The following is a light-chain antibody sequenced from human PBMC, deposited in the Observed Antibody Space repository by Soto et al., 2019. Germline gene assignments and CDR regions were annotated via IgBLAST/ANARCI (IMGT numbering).Light chain of an antibody. V-gene: IGLV2-14*01. CDR1: SSDVGGYNS. J-gene: IGLJ1*01. CDR3: SSYTNSATPCV. Sequence: QSVLTQHASVSGSPGQSITISCTGTSSDVGGYNSVSWYQHHPGKAPKLMIYEVSNRPSGVSNRFSGSKSGNTASLAISGLQAEDEADYYCSSYTNSATPCVFGTGTKVTVL. CDR2: EVS.